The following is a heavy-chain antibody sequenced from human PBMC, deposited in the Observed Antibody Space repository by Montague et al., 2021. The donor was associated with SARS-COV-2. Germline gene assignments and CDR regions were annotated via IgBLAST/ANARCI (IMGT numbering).Heavy chain of an antibody. CDR1: GGSFGDDH. D-gene: IGHD6-13*01. J-gene: IGHJ3*02. CDR3: ARGKGRSPDAFDI. V-gene: IGHV4-34*11. CDR2: IYYSGNP. Sequence: SETLSLTCGVYGGSFGDDHWSWIRQSPGKGLEWIGYIYYSGNPNYNPSLTSRLSMSVDASKNQFSLELSSVTAADTAVFFCARGKGRSPDAFDIWGQGITVTVSS.